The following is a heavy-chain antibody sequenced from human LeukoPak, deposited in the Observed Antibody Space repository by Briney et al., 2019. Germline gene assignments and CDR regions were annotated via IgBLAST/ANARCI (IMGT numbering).Heavy chain of an antibody. CDR1: GGSFSGYY. Sequence: SETLSPTCAVYGGSFSGYYWSWIRQPPGKGLEWIGEINHSGSTNYNPSLKSRVTISVDTSKNQFSLKLSSVTAADTAVYYCARKRPSYHQNNWFDPWGQGTLVTVSS. CDR2: INHSGST. D-gene: IGHD1-1*01. CDR3: ARKRPSYHQNNWFDP. J-gene: IGHJ5*02. V-gene: IGHV4-34*01.